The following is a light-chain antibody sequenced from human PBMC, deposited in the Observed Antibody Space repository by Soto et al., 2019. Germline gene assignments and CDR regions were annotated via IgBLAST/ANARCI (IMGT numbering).Light chain of an antibody. V-gene: IGKV3D-20*02. CDR3: QQYNNWPLLT. J-gene: IGKJ4*01. CDR2: HAS. Sequence: EIVLTQSPGTLSLSPGESATLSCRANQDVSTSYLAWYQQKPGQAPRLLIYHASDRAAGIPDRFSGSGSGTDFTLTISRLEPEDFAVYYCQQYNNWPLLTFGGGTKVEIK. CDR1: QDVSTSY.